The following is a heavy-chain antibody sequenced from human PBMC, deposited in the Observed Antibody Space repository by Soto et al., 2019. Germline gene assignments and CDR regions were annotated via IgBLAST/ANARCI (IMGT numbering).Heavy chain of an antibody. J-gene: IGHJ3*02. V-gene: IGHV3-30-3*01. CDR3: ARDQTHAFDI. CDR1: GFTFSSYA. CDR2: ISYDGSNK. Sequence: VQLVESGGGVVQPGRSLRLSCAASGFTFSSYAMHWVRQAPGKGLEWVAVISYDGSNKYYADSVKGRFTISRDNSKNTLYLQMNSLRAEDTAVYYCARDQTHAFDIWGQGTMVTVSS.